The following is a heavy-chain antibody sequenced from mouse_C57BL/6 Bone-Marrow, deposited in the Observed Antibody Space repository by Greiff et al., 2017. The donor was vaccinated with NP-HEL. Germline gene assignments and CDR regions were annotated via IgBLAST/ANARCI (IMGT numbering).Heavy chain of an antibody. V-gene: IGHV5-17*01. D-gene: IGHD3-2*02. Sequence: EVKVVESGGGLVKPGGSLKLSCAASGFTFSDYGMHWVRQAPEKGLEWVAYISSGSSTIYYADTVKGRFTISRDNAKNTLFLQMTSLRSEDTAMYYCARQRRLRRDSFDYWGQGTTLTVSS. CDR1: GFTFSDYG. CDR3: ARQRRLRRDSFDY. J-gene: IGHJ2*01. CDR2: ISSGSSTI.